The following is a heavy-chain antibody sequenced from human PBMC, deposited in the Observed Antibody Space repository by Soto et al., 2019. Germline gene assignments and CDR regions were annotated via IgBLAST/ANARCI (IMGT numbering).Heavy chain of an antibody. Sequence: SVKVSCKASGGTFSSYAISWVRQAPGQGLEWMGGIIPIFGTANYAQKFQGRVTITADESTSTAYMELSSLRSEDTAVYYCARSVTVAGANFDYWGQGTLVTVSS. J-gene: IGHJ4*02. D-gene: IGHD6-19*01. CDR3: ARSVTVAGANFDY. CDR1: GGTFSSYA. V-gene: IGHV1-69*13. CDR2: IIPIFGTA.